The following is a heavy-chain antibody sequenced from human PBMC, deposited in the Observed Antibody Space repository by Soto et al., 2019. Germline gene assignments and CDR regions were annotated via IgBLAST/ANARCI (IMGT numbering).Heavy chain of an antibody. CDR2: INAGNGNT. CDR3: ARESSIGTTSDY. Sequence: SVKVSCKASGYTFTSYAMHWVRQAPGQRLEWMGWINAGNGNTKYSQKFQGRVTITRDTSASTAYMELSSLRSEDTAVYYCARESSIGTTSDYWGQGTLVTVSS. D-gene: IGHD1-7*01. CDR1: GYTFTSYA. V-gene: IGHV1-3*01. J-gene: IGHJ4*02.